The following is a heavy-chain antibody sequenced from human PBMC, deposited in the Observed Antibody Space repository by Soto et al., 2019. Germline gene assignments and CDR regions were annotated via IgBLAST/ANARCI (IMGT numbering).Heavy chain of an antibody. CDR1: GFTFSSYA. J-gene: IGHJ4*02. CDR3: ARGPSTYYYILTGYYPNDY. V-gene: IGHV3-30-3*01. Sequence: GGSLRLSCAASGFTFSSYAMHWVRQAPGKGLEWVAVISYDGSNKYYADSVKGRFTISRDNSKNTLYLQMNSLRAEDTAVYYCARGPSTYYYILTGYYPNDYWGQGTLVTVSS. D-gene: IGHD3-9*01. CDR2: ISYDGSNK.